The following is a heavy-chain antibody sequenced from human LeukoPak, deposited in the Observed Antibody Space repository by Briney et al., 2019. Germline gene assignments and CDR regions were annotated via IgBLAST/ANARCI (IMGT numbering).Heavy chain of an antibody. J-gene: IGHJ4*02. CDR3: AKDTAMTTVTAAIDY. D-gene: IGHD4-17*01. V-gene: IGHV3-30*18. CDR2: ISYDGSNK. Sequence: GRSLRLSCAASGFTFSSYGMHWVRQAPGKGLGWVAVISYDGSNKYYADSVKGRFTISRDNSKNTLYLQMNSLRAEDTAVYYCAKDTAMTTVTAAIDYWGQGTLVTVSS. CDR1: GFTFSSYG.